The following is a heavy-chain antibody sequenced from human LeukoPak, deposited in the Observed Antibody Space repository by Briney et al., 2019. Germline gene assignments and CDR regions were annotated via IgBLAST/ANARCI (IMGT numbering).Heavy chain of an antibody. D-gene: IGHD6-13*01. CDR1: GGSISSYY. Sequence: SETLSLTCTVSGGSISSYYWSWIRQPPGRGLEWIGYIYYSGSTNYNPSLKSRVTISVDTSKNQFSLKLSSVTAADTAVYYCVRDLRVSSSWYYFGYWGQGTLVTVSS. CDR2: IYYSGST. V-gene: IGHV4-59*01. CDR3: VRDLRVSSSWYYFGY. J-gene: IGHJ4*02.